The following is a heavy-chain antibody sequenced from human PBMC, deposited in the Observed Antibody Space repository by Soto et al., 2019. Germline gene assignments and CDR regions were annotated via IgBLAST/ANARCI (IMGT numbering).Heavy chain of an antibody. CDR3: ARASTVAGPPDAFDI. CDR2: IYSGGST. V-gene: IGHV3-53*02. J-gene: IGHJ3*02. Sequence: EVQLVETGGGLIQPGGSLRLSCAASGFTVSSNYMSWVRQAPGKGLEWVSVIYSGGSTYYADSVKGRFTISRDNSKNTLYLQMNSLRAEDTAVYYCARASTVAGPPDAFDIWGQGTMVTVSS. D-gene: IGHD6-19*01. CDR1: GFTVSSNY.